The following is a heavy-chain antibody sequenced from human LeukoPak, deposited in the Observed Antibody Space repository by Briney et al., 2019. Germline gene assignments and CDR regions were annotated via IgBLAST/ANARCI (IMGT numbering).Heavy chain of an antibody. Sequence: GGSLRLSCTASGFTFGDYAMSWVRQAPGKGLEWVSAISGSGGSTYYADSVKGRFTISRDNSKNTLYLQMNSLRAEDTAVYYCAKDQRVGYPYYFDYWGQGTLVTVSS. J-gene: IGHJ4*02. CDR2: ISGSGGST. CDR3: AKDQRVGYPYYFDY. V-gene: IGHV3-23*01. CDR1: GFTFGDYA. D-gene: IGHD2-8*02.